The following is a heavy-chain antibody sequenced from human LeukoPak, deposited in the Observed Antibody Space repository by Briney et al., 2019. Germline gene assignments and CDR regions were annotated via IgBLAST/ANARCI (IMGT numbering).Heavy chain of an antibody. CDR1: GGSISSGGYY. D-gene: IGHD6-6*01. J-gene: IGHJ4*02. V-gene: IGHV4-30-2*01. CDR3: ARFKYSSSPSFDY. CDR2: INHSGST. Sequence: PSQTLSLTCTVSGGSISSGGYYWSWIRQPPGKGLEWIGEINHSGSTNYNPSLKSRVTISVDTSKNQFSLKLSSVTAADTAVYYCARFKYSSSPSFDYWGQGTLVTVSS.